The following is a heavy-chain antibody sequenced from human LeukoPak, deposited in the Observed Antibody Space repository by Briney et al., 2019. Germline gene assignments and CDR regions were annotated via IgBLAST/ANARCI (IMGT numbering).Heavy chain of an antibody. J-gene: IGHJ5*02. CDR2: IYYSGST. V-gene: IGHV4-59*01. D-gene: IGHD6-13*01. Sequence: SETLSLTCTVSGGSISSYYWSWIRQPPGKGLEWIGYIYYSGSTNYNSSLKSRVTISVDTSKNQFSLKLSSVTAADTAVYYCARGQYSSSWYGEASSNWFDPWGQGTLVTVSS. CDR1: GGSISSYY. CDR3: ARGQYSSSWYGEASSNWFDP.